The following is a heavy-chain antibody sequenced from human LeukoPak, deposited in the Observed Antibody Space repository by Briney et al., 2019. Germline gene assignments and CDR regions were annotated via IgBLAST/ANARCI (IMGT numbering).Heavy chain of an antibody. V-gene: IGHV4-34*01. CDR3: ARVGYSYGYELDY. CDR1: GGGFRGYY. D-gene: IGHD5-18*01. J-gene: IGHJ4*02. Sequence: SETLSPTCAVYGGGFRGYYLGWVRQPPGEGGGWVGEINHSGSTNYNPSLKSRVTISVDTSKNQFSLKLSSVTAADTAVYYCARVGYSYGYELDYWGQGTLVTVSS. CDR2: INHSGST.